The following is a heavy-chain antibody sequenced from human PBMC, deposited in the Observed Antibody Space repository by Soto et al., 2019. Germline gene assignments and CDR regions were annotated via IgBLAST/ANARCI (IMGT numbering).Heavy chain of an antibody. CDR2: IYYSGST. CDR1: GGSISSGDYY. V-gene: IGHV4-30-4*01. Sequence: SETLSLTCTVSGGSISSGDYYWSWIRQPPGKGLEWIGYIYYSGSTYYNPSLKSRVTISVDTSKNQFSLKLSSVTAADTAVYYCERAGESSSFDYWGQGTLVTVSS. D-gene: IGHD6-6*01. CDR3: ERAGESSSFDY. J-gene: IGHJ4*02.